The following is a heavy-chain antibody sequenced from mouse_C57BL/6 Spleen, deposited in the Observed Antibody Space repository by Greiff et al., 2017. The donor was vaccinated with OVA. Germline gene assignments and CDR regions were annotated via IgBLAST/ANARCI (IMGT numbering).Heavy chain of an antibody. CDR2: IYPRSGNT. J-gene: IGHJ2*01. V-gene: IGHV1-81*01. D-gene: IGHD6-1*01. Sequence: VQGVESGAELARPGASVKLSCKASGYTFTSYGISWVKQRTGQGLEWIGEIYPRSGNTYYNEKFKGKATLTADKSSSTAYMELRSLTSEDSAVYFCARKGASKDYWGQGTTLTVSS. CDR1: GYTFTSYG. CDR3: ARKGASKDY.